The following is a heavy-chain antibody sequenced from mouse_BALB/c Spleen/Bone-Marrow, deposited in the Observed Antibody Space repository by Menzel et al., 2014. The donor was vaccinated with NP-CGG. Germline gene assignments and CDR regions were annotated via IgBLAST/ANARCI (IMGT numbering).Heavy chain of an antibody. Sequence: VQRVESGAELVRPGSSVKISCKASGYAFSSYWVTWVKQRPGQGLEWIGQIYPGDGDTNYNGKFKDKVTLTADKSSSAAYMQLSSLTSEDSAVYFCAKVTTGFAYWGRGTLVTVSA. V-gene: IGHV1-80*01. CDR3: AKVTTGFAY. CDR2: IYPGDGDT. J-gene: IGHJ3*01. CDR1: GYAFSSYW. D-gene: IGHD2-2*01.